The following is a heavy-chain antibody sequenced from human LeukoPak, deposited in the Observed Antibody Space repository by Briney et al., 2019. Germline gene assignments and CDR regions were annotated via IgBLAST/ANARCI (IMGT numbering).Heavy chain of an antibody. V-gene: IGHV3-48*03. CDR1: GITFSRYE. CDR2: ISRSGDTI. Sequence: PGGSLRLSCAASGITFSRYEMNWVRQAPGQGLEWVSYISRSGDTIYFADSVKGRFTISRDNAKNSLYLQMSSLRAEDTAVYYCARDYASDYWGQGTLVTVSS. D-gene: IGHD3-10*01. CDR3: ARDYASDY. J-gene: IGHJ4*02.